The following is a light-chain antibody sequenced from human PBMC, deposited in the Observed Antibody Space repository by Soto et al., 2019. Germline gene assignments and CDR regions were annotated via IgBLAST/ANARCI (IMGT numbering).Light chain of an antibody. CDR2: DNN. V-gene: IGLV1-51*01. CDR1: SSNIGNNY. Sequence: QSVLTQSPPVSAAPRQKVTISCSGSSSNIGNNYVSWYQQLPGTAPKLLIYDNNKRPSGIPDRFSGSKSGTSATLGITGLQTGDEDDYYCGAWDSSLTAYVFGTGTKVTVL. CDR3: GAWDSSLTAYV. J-gene: IGLJ1*01.